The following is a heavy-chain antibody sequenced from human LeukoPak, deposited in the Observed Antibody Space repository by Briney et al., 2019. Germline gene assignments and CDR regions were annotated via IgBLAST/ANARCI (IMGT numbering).Heavy chain of an antibody. CDR2: FDPEDGET. Sequence: PVASVKVSCKVSGYTLSELSMHWVRQAPGKGLEWMGGFDPEDGETIYAQKFQGRVTMTRDMSTSTVYMEVSSLRSEDTAVYYCARDGVRGYSGYDLDYWGQGTLVTVSS. D-gene: IGHD5-12*01. CDR3: ARDGVRGYSGYDLDY. J-gene: IGHJ4*02. CDR1: GYTLSELS. V-gene: IGHV1-24*01.